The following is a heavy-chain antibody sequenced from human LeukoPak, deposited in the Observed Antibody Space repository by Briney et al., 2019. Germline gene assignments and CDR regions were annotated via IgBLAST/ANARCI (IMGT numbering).Heavy chain of an antibody. CDR1: GGPISCYY. CDR2: IYYSGNT. D-gene: IGHD3-9*01. Sequence: SETLSLTCTASGGPISCYYWSWIRQPPGKGLEWIGYIYYSGNTNYNPSLKSRVTISVDTSKNQFSLKLSSVTAADTAVYYCARSGALTGYLYWGQGTLVTVSS. V-gene: IGHV4-59*01. CDR3: ARSGALTGYLY. J-gene: IGHJ4*02.